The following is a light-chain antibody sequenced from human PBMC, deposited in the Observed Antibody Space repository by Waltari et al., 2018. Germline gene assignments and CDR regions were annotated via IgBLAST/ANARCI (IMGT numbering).Light chain of an antibody. CDR3: QQYSTFPVT. CDR2: WAS. Sequence: DTVLTQSPDSLAVSLGARATINCKSSQSLFYSPNNKNFLAWYQQKSGQPPKLLIYWASTRESGVPDRFSGSESGTDFTLTISSLQAEDVAVYYCQQYSTFPVTFGQGTKVEIK. V-gene: IGKV4-1*01. J-gene: IGKJ1*01. CDR1: QSLFYSPNNKNF.